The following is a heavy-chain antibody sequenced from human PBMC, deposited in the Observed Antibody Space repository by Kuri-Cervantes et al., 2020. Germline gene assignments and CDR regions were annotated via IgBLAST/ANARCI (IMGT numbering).Heavy chain of an antibody. CDR1: GFTFDDYA. CDR2: ISWNSGSI. Sequence: SLKISCAASGFTFDDYAMHWVRQAPGKGLEWVSGISWNSGSIGYADSVKGRFTISRDNAKNSLYLQMNSLRAEDTAVYYCAKDLYTSARKAIDYWGQGTLVTVSS. D-gene: IGHD6-19*01. CDR3: AKDLYTSARKAIDY. J-gene: IGHJ4*02. V-gene: IGHV3-9*01.